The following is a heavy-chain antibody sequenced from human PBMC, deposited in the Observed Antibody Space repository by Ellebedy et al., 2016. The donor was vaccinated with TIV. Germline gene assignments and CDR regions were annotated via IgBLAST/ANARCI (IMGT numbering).Heavy chain of an antibody. CDR2: TIPGSSFP. CDR1: GFNLTNDW. D-gene: IGHD1-14*01. J-gene: IGHJ6*02. Sequence: GESLKISXKGSGFNLTNDWIGWVRQLPGKGLEWMGITIPGSSFPKYSPSFQGQVTISADNSITTAYLQWNSLKASDTAMYYCAASGSRPAHYGIDVWGQGTTVTVSS. V-gene: IGHV5-51*01. CDR3: AASGSRPAHYGIDV.